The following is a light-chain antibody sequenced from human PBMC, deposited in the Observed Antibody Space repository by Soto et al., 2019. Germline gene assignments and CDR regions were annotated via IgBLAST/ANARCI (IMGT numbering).Light chain of an antibody. J-gene: IGKJ3*01. V-gene: IGKV3-11*01. CDR2: DAY. Sequence: DIVLTQSPATLSLSPGERATLSCWASQSVGSVLAWYQHKPGQAPRLLIYDAYKRAPGIPPRFSGSGSGTDFTLTISSLEPEDFAGYYCQQRDNWPPFTFGPGTRVDI. CDR1: QSVGSV. CDR3: QQRDNWPPFT.